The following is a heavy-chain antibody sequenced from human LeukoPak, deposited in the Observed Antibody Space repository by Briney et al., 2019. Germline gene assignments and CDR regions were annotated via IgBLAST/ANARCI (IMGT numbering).Heavy chain of an antibody. V-gene: IGHV4-59*01. CDR1: GGSISSYY. CDR2: IYYSGST. Sequence: SETLSLTCTVSGGSISSYYWSWIRQPPGKGLEWIGYIYYSGSTNHNPSLKSRVTISVDTSKNQFSLKLSSVTAAGTAVYYCARGPRVVPAAYWYFDLWGRGTLVTVSS. J-gene: IGHJ2*01. D-gene: IGHD2-2*01. CDR3: ARGPRVVPAAYWYFDL.